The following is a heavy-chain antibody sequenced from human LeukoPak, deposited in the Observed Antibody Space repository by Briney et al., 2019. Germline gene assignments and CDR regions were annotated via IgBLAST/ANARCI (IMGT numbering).Heavy chain of an antibody. D-gene: IGHD1-26*01. CDR1: GFTFSRYG. CDR3: TTDLKESGSDTTTGFQY. J-gene: IGHJ4*02. CDR2: ISYDESDK. V-gene: IGHV3-30*03. Sequence: GGSLRLSCVVSGFTFSRYGMYWVRQAPGKGLEWVAVISYDESDKYYTDSVKGRFSVSRDISKNTVWLQMNSLKVEDTAVYYCTTDLKESGSDTTTGFQYWGQGTLVTVSS.